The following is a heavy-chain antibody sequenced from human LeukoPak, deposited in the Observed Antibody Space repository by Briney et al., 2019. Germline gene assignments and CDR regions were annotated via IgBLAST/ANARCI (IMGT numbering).Heavy chain of an antibody. V-gene: IGHV3-11*01. J-gene: IGHJ4*02. CDR3: ARGKRRFDY. CDR2: ISSSGFST. Sequence: KPARSLTLSCAASGFNFSDYYMSWIRQAPGQGLEWVSYISSSGFSTYYAGSVKGRFTISRDNARNSLYLQMNSLAPEDTALYYCARGKRRFDYWGQGTLVSVSS. CDR1: GFNFSDYY.